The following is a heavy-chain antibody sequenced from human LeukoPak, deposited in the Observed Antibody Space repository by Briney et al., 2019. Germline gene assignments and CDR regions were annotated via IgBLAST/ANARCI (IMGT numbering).Heavy chain of an antibody. CDR2: FDPEDGET. CDR1: GYTFTGYY. Sequence: ASVKVSCKASGYTFTGYYMHWVRQAPGKGLEWMGGFDPEDGETIYAQKFQGRVTMTEDTSTDTAYMELSSLRSEDTAVYYCATGGDILTGYFGSGPWGQGTLVTVSS. V-gene: IGHV1-24*01. CDR3: ATGGDILTGYFGSGP. J-gene: IGHJ5*02. D-gene: IGHD3-9*01.